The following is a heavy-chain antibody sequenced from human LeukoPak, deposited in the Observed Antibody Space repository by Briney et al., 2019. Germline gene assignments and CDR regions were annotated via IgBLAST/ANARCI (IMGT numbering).Heavy chain of an antibody. J-gene: IGHJ6*03. CDR2: IYHSGST. CDR1: GGSISSSNW. CDR3: ARGGSGSYSTLVYYYYYYMDV. D-gene: IGHD3-10*01. V-gene: IGHV4-4*02. Sequence: SETLSLTCAVSGGSISSSNWWSWVRQPPGQGLEWIGEIYHSGSTNYNPSLKSRVTISVDTSKNQFSLKLSSVTAADTAVYYCARGGSGSYSTLVYYYYYYMDVWGKGTTVTVSS.